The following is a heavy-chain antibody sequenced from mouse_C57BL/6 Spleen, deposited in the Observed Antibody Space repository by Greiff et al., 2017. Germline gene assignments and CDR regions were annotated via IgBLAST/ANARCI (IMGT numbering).Heavy chain of an antibody. V-gene: IGHV1-76*01. D-gene: IGHD1-1*01. Sequence: QVQLQQSGAELVRPGASVKLSCKASGYTFTDYYINWVKKRPGQGLEWIARIYPGSGTTYYNEKFKGKATLTAEKSSSPAFRQLSSLTSESSAVYLCAREGGYYYGSSYPFAYWGQGTLVTVSA. J-gene: IGHJ3*01. CDR3: AREGGYYYGSSYPFAY. CDR1: GYTFTDYY. CDR2: IYPGSGTT.